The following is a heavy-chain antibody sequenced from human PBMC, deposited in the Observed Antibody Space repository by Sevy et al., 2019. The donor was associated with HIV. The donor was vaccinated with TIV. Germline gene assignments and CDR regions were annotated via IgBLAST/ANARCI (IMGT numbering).Heavy chain of an antibody. D-gene: IGHD1-1*01. Sequence: GGSLRLSCAASGFTISRYAMHWVRQAPGKGLEWVAVISYDGSNKYYADSVKGRLTISRDNSKNTLYLQMNSLRAEDTAVYYCAREGMELERLVRYFDYWGQGTLVTVSS. CDR1: GFTISRYA. V-gene: IGHV3-30-3*01. CDR3: AREGMELERLVRYFDY. J-gene: IGHJ4*02. CDR2: ISYDGSNK.